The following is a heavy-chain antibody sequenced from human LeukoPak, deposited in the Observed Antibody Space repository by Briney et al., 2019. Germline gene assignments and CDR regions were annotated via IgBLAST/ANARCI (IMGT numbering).Heavy chain of an antibody. CDR3: AKGFGSGSHNNWFDP. Sequence: GGSLRLSCAASGFTFSSYWMHWVRQAPGKGLVWVSRINSDGSSTSYADSVKGRFTISRDNSKNTLYLQMNSLRAEDTAVYYCAKGFGSGSHNNWFDPWGQGTLVTVSS. CDR1: GFTFSSYW. D-gene: IGHD3-10*01. J-gene: IGHJ5*02. V-gene: IGHV3-74*01. CDR2: INSDGSST.